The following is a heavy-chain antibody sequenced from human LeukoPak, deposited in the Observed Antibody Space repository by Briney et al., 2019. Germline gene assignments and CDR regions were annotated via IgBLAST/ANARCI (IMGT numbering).Heavy chain of an antibody. J-gene: IGHJ4*02. CDR2: IKQDGSEK. Sequence: GGSLRLSCAASGFTFSSFWMSWVRQAPGKRLAWVANIKQDGSEKYFVDSVKGRFTISRDNAKNSLYLQMSSLRAEDTAVYYCARGGSRHPSPEDYWGRGTLVTVSS. CDR1: GFTFSSFW. D-gene: IGHD1-1*01. V-gene: IGHV3-7*03. CDR3: ARGGSRHPSPEDY.